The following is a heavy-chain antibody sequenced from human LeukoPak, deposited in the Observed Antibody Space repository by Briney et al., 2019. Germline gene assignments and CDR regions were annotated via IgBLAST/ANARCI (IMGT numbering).Heavy chain of an antibody. CDR1: GGSISSYY. CDR3: ARLGYYDSSGYFDI. V-gene: IGHV4-59*08. J-gene: IGHJ3*02. Sequence: SETLSLTCTVSGGSISSYYWSWIRQPPGKGLEWFGYIYYSGSTNYNPSLKSRVTISVDTSKNQFSLKLSSVTAADTAVYYCARLGYYDSSGYFDIWGQGTMVTVSS. D-gene: IGHD3-22*01. CDR2: IYYSGST.